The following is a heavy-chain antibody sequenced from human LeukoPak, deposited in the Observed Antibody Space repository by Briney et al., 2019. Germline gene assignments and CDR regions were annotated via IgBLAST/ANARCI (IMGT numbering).Heavy chain of an antibody. Sequence: SETLSLTCTVSGGSMSSYYWSWLRQPPGKGLEWIGYVYYSGTTNYNPSLRSRVTISVDTSKNQFSLKLSSVTAADTAVYYCARGGIQLWSNNWVDPWGQGTLVTVSS. CDR1: GGSMSSYY. J-gene: IGHJ5*02. CDR3: ARGGIQLWSNNWVDP. D-gene: IGHD5-18*01. CDR2: VYYSGTT. V-gene: IGHV4-59*01.